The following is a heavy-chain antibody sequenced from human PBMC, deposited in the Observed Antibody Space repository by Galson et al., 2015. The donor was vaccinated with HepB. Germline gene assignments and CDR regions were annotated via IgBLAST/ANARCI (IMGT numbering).Heavy chain of an antibody. V-gene: IGHV3-30*04. CDR2: ISYDGSNK. J-gene: IGHJ4*02. CDR1: GFTFGSYA. D-gene: IGHD3-10*01. Sequence: SLRLSCAASGFTFGSYAMHWVRQAPGKGLEWVAVISYDGSNKYYADSVKGRFTISRDNSKNTLYLQMNSLRAEDTAVYYCARGSYWAYWGQGTLVTVSS. CDR3: ARGSYWAY.